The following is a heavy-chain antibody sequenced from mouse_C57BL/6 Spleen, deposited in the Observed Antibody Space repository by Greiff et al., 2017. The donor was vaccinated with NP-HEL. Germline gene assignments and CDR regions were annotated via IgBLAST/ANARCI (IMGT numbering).Heavy chain of an antibody. Sequence: EVQLVESGGGLVKPGGSLKLSCAASGFTFSDYGMHWVRQAPEKGLEWVAYISSGSSTIYYADTVKGRFTISRDNAKNTLFLQMTSLRSEDTAMYYCASLPYYGSSYFDYWGQGTTLTVSS. D-gene: IGHD1-1*01. CDR3: ASLPYYGSSYFDY. CDR2: ISSGSSTI. J-gene: IGHJ2*01. V-gene: IGHV5-17*01. CDR1: GFTFSDYG.